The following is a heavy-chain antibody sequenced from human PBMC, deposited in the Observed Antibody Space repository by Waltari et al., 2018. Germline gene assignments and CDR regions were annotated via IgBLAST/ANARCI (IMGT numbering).Heavy chain of an antibody. D-gene: IGHD3-10*01. CDR3: ARGGQEGIWFGELPPDY. CDR2: INPNSGGT. CDR1: GYTFTGYY. J-gene: IGHJ4*02. V-gene: IGHV1-2*06. Sequence: QVQLVQSGAEVKKHGASVKVSCKASGYTFTGYYLPWVRQAPGQGLEWMGRINPNSGGTNYAQKFQGRVTMTRDTSISTAYMELSRLRSDDTAVYYCARGGQEGIWFGELPPDYWGQGTLVTVSS.